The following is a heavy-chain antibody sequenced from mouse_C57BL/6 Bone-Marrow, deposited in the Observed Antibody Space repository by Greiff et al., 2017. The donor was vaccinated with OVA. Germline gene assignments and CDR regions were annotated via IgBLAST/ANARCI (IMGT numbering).Heavy chain of an antibody. Sequence: QVQLQQSGPELVKPGASVKISCKASGYAFSSSWMNWVKQRPGQGLEWIGRIYPGDGDTNYNGKFKGKATLTADKSSSTAYMQLSSLTSEDSAVYFCARHGDGYYASYFDYWGQGTTLTVSS. J-gene: IGHJ2*01. V-gene: IGHV1-82*01. CDR1: GYAFSSSW. D-gene: IGHD2-3*01. CDR3: ARHGDGYYASYFDY. CDR2: IYPGDGDT.